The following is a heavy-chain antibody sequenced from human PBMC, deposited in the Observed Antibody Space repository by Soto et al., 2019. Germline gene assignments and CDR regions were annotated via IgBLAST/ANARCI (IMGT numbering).Heavy chain of an antibody. CDR1: GGTFSSYT. D-gene: IGHD1-1*01. CDR2: IIPILGIA. Sequence: QVQLVQSGAEVKKPGSSVKVSCKASGGTFSSYTISWVRQAPGQGLEWMGRIIPILGIANYAQKFQGRVTITTDKSTSTAYMELSSLRSEDTAVYYCARGKWTQLGWYFDLWGRGTLVTVSS. V-gene: IGHV1-69*02. J-gene: IGHJ2*01. CDR3: ARGKWTQLGWYFDL.